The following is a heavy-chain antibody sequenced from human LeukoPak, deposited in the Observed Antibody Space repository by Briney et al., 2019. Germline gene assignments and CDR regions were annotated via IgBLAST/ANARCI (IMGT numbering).Heavy chain of an antibody. J-gene: IGHJ4*02. CDR1: GFTFSSYS. V-gene: IGHV3-21*01. CDR2: ISSTSTYI. CDR3: ARQSLAASGLDS. D-gene: IGHD6-13*01. Sequence: AGGSLRLSCAASGFTFSSYSMNWVRQAPGKGLVWVSSISSTSTYIYYADSLKGRFTISRDNSRNTVVLQMNSLSVDDTAIYYCARQSLAASGLDSWGQGMLVTVSS.